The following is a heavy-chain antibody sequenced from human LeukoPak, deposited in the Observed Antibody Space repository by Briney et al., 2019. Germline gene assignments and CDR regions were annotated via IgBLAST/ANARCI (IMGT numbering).Heavy chain of an antibody. CDR3: ARRRDLYSGSYYPFDY. CDR2: IYPGDSDA. Sequence: GESLKISCLGSGYSFTTYWIGWVRQMPGKGLEWMGIIYPGDSDARYSPSFQGQVTISADKSISTAYLQRSSLKASDTAMYYCARRRDLYSGSYYPFDYWGQGTLVTVSS. V-gene: IGHV5-51*01. D-gene: IGHD1-26*01. CDR1: GYSFTTYW. J-gene: IGHJ4*02.